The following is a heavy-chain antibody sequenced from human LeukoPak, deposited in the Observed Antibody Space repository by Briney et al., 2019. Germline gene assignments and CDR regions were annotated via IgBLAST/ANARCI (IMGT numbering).Heavy chain of an antibody. V-gene: IGHV3-23*01. CDR1: GFTFSSYA. CDR3: ANDRVRGSYYSNYYYYGMDV. Sequence: GGSLRLSCAASGFTFSSYAMSWVRQAPGKGLEWVSAISGSGGSTYYADSVKGRFTISRDNSKNTLYLQMNSLRAEDTAVYYCANDRVRGSYYSNYYYYGMDVWGQGTTVTVSS. CDR2: ISGSGGST. J-gene: IGHJ6*02. D-gene: IGHD1-26*01.